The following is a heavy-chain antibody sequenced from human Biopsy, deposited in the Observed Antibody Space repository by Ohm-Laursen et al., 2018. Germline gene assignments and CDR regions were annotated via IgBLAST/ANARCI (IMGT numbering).Heavy chain of an antibody. CDR1: GGSISSGGSY. V-gene: IGHV4-31*01. D-gene: IGHD3-22*01. CDR2: IFNSAST. Sequence: TLSLTCTVSGGSISSGGSYWSWIRQRPGKGLGWVGYIFNSASTYYNTSLKNLITISGDTSKNQFSLKLNSVTAADTAVYYCARGDYFDSNGYFWFDPWGQGTLVTVSS. J-gene: IGHJ5*02. CDR3: ARGDYFDSNGYFWFDP.